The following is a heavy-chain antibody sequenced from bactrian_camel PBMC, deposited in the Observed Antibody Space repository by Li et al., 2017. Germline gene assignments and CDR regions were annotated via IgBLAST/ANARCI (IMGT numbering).Heavy chain of an antibody. D-gene: IGHD6*01. CDR2: ISVDDSIT. V-gene: IGHV3S6*01. CDR3: AADWTTCRIVRLATVATKLGY. CDR1: GDTIGRYC. Sequence: HVQLVESGGASVQAGGSLRLSCVAAGDTIGRYCMGWFRQIPDKEREGVAGISVDDSITYYPDSIEGRFTISRDGAKNALYLQMNNLKPEDTAMYYCAADWTTCRIVRLATVATKLGYWGQGTQVTVS. J-gene: IGHJ6*01.